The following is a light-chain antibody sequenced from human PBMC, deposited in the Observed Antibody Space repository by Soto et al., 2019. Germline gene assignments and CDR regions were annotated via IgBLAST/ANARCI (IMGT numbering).Light chain of an antibody. J-gene: IGKJ1*01. CDR2: KSS. Sequence: DIQMTQSPSTLSASEGDRVTISCRASQSVSIWLAWYQQKPGRAPKLLIYKSSILESGVPSRFSGSGSETEFTLTISSLQPDDFATYYCQQFNTSPWTFGQGTKVDIK. CDR3: QQFNTSPWT. V-gene: IGKV1-5*03. CDR1: QSVSIW.